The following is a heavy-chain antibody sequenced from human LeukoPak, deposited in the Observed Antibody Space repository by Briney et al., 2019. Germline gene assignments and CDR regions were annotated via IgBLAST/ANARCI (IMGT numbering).Heavy chain of an antibody. CDR3: AREFVMVRGVIDY. V-gene: IGHV3-48*03. CDR2: ISSSGSTI. Sequence: GGSLRLSCAASGFTFSSYEVNWVRQAPGKGLEWVSYISSSGSTIYYADSVKGRFTISRDNAKNSLYLQMNSLRAEDTAVYYCAREFVMVRGVIDYWGQGTLVTVSS. D-gene: IGHD3-10*01. J-gene: IGHJ4*02. CDR1: GFTFSSYE.